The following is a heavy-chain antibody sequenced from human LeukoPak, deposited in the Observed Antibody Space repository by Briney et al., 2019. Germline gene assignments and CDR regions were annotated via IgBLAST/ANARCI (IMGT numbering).Heavy chain of an antibody. CDR2: INPNSGGT. V-gene: IGHV1-18*01. J-gene: IGHJ6*03. D-gene: IGHD2-2*01. Sequence: ASVKVSCKASGGTFSSYAISWVRQAPGQGLEWMGWINPNSGGTNYAQNLQGRVTMTTDTSTSTAYKELRSLRSDDTAVYYCARVSPYCSSTSCYGEDYYYYYMDVWGKGTTVTVSS. CDR3: ARVSPYCSSTSCYGEDYYYYYMDV. CDR1: GGTFSSYA.